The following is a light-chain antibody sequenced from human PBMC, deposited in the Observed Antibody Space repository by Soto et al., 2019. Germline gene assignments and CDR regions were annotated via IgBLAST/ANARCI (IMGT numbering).Light chain of an antibody. CDR1: QSISSW. Sequence: DIQMTQSPSTLSASVGDRVTITCRASQSISSWLAWYQQKPGKAPKLLIYDASSLESGVPSRFSGSGSGTEFTPTFSCLQPYDFASYYCQQYNSYSCTFGQGTKVEIK. CDR3: QQYNSYSCT. J-gene: IGKJ1*01. CDR2: DAS. V-gene: IGKV1-5*01.